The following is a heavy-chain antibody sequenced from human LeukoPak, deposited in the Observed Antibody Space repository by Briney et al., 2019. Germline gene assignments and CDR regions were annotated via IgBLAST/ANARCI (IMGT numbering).Heavy chain of an antibody. V-gene: IGHV5-51*01. Sequence: GESPKISCKGSGYTFTKDWIGWVRQTPDKGLEWMAMIYPGDSDIRYSPSFQGQVSISVDKSISTAYLQWSSLKASDTAMYYCVTGWRGDFYDPAHNRGQGTLVTVSA. CDR1: GYTFTKDW. J-gene: IGHJ4*02. CDR3: VTGWRGDFYDPAHN. CDR2: IYPGDSDI. D-gene: IGHD2/OR15-2a*01.